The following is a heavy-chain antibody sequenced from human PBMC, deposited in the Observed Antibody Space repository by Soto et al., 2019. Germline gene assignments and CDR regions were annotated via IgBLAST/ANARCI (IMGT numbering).Heavy chain of an antibody. J-gene: IGHJ4*02. D-gene: IGHD6-19*01. V-gene: IGHV1-18*01. CDR3: ARDNNVGWYDLDY. CDR1: GYTFTSYG. Sequence: GASVKVSCKASGYTFTSYGISWVRQAPGQGLEWMGWISAYSGNTNYAQKLQGRVTMTTDTSTSTAYIELRSLRSDDTALYYCARDNNVGWYDLDYWGQGTLVTVS. CDR2: ISAYSGNT.